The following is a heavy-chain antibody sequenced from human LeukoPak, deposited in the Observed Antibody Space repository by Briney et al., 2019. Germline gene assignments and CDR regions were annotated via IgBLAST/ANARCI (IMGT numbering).Heavy chain of an antibody. CDR2: IYYSGST. V-gene: IGHV4-59*12. J-gene: IGHJ5*02. CDR3: ARAPWEGYYDSSGYWSSWFDP. D-gene: IGHD3-22*01. Sequence: SETLSFTCTVSGGSISSYYWSWIRQPPGKGLEWIGYIYYSGSTNYNPSLKSRVTISVDRSKNQFSLKLSSVTAADTAVYYCARAPWEGYYDSSGYWSSWFDPWGQGTLVTVSS. CDR1: GGSISSYY.